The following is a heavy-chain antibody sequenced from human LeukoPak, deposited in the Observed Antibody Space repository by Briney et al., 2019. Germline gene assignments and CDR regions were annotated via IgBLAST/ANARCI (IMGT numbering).Heavy chain of an antibody. J-gene: IGHJ2*01. CDR2: ISSSSSYI. CDR1: GFTFSSYS. CDR3: ARDSVPAAINWYFDL. V-gene: IGHV3-21*01. Sequence: GGSLRLSCAASGFTFSSYSMNWVRQAPGKGLEWVSSISSSSSYIYYADSVKGRFTISRDNAKNSLYLQMNSLRAEDTAVYYCARDSVPAAINWYFDLWGRGTLVTVSS. D-gene: IGHD2-2*01.